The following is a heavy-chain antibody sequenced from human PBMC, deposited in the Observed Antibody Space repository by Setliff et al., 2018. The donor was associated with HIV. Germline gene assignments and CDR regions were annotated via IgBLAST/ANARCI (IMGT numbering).Heavy chain of an antibody. CDR2: IKQDGSEK. V-gene: IGHV3-7*03. D-gene: IGHD6-13*01. CDR1: GFTFSKYW. J-gene: IGHJ4*02. Sequence: HPGGSLRLSCVASGFTFSKYWMTWVRQAPGRGLEWVAIIKQDGSEKYYVDSVKGRFTISRDNAKNSLYLQMNSLRAEDTAVYYCARDPTYSSSWYYFDYWGQGTLVTVSS. CDR3: ARDPTYSSSWYYFDY.